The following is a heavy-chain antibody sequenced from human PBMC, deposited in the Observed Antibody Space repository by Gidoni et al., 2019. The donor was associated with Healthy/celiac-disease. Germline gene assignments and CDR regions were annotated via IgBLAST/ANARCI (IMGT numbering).Heavy chain of an antibody. J-gene: IGHJ6*03. CDR3: ANSGSQWLVRAGMDV. Sequence: EVQLLESGGGLVQPGGSLSLSCAASGFNFSSYAMSWVRQAPGKGLEGVSAISGSGGSTYYADSVKGRFTISRDNSKNTLYLQMNSLRAEDTAVYYCANSGSQWLVRAGMDVWGKGTTVTVSS. D-gene: IGHD6-19*01. CDR1: GFNFSSYA. CDR2: ISGSGGST. V-gene: IGHV3-23*01.